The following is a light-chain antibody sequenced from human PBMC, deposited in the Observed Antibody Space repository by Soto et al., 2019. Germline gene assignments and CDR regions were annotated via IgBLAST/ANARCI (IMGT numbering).Light chain of an antibody. J-gene: IGLJ2*01. CDR1: SSDVGSYNL. Sequence: QSALTQPASVSGSPGQSITISCTGTSSDVGSYNLVSWYQQHPGKAPKFMIYEGSKRPSGVSNRFSGSKSGNTASLTISGLQAEDEADYYCCSYAGSSTFAFGGGTKLTVL. CDR3: CSYAGSSTFA. CDR2: EGS. V-gene: IGLV2-23*03.